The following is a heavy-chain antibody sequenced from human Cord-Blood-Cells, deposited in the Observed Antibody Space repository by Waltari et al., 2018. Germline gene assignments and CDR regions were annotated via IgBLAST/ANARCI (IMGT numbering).Heavy chain of an antibody. Sequence: QVQLVQSGAEVKKPGASVKVSCKASGYTFTSYDINWVRQATGQGLEWMGWMNPNSVNTGYAQKFQGRVTMTRNTSISTAYMELSSLRSEDTAVYYCARGDYDFWSGYYYFDYWGQGTLVTVSS. D-gene: IGHD3-3*01. CDR2: MNPNSVNT. CDR3: ARGDYDFWSGYYYFDY. CDR1: GYTFTSYD. V-gene: IGHV1-8*01. J-gene: IGHJ4*02.